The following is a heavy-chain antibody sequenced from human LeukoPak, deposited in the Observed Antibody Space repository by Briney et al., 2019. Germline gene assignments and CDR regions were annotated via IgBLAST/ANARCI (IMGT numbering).Heavy chain of an antibody. CDR1: GLTFSSHW. V-gene: IGHV3-33*08. CDR2: IWYDGSNK. Sequence: GGSLRLSCAASGLTFSSHWMHWVRQAPGKGLEWVAVIWYDGSNKYYADSVKGRFTISRDNSKNTLYLQMNSLRAEDTAVYYCARDGYDYYDSSGYYPDYWGQGTLVTVSS. J-gene: IGHJ4*02. CDR3: ARDGYDYYDSSGYYPDY. D-gene: IGHD3-22*01.